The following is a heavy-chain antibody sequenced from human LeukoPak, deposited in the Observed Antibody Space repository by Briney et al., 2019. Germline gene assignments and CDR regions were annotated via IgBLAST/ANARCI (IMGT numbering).Heavy chain of an antibody. CDR3: AKDRVAARPVSWFDP. CDR2: ISGSGGST. CDR1: GFTFSSYA. V-gene: IGHV3-23*01. J-gene: IGHJ5*02. Sequence: GGSLRLSCAASGFTFSSYAMSWVCQAPGKGLEWVSAISGSGGSTYYADSVKGRFTISRDNSKNTLYLQMNSLRAEDTAVYYCAKDRVAARPVSWFDPWGQGTLVTVSS. D-gene: IGHD6-6*01.